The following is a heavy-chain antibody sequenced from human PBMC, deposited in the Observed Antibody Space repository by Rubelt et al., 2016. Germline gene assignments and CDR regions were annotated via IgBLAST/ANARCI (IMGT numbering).Heavy chain of an antibody. J-gene: IGHJ5*02. V-gene: IGHV1-3*01. D-gene: IGHD6-13*01. CDR3: ARGLGLGYSSSWFNWFDP. Sequence: QVQLVQSGAEVKKPGASVKVSCKASGYTFTSYAMHWVRQAPGQRLEWMGWINAGNGNPKYSQKFQGRVTITRETSASTAYMELSSLRSEDTAVYYCARGLGLGYSSSWFNWFDPWGQGTLVTVSS. CDR1: GYTFTSYA. CDR2: INAGNGNP.